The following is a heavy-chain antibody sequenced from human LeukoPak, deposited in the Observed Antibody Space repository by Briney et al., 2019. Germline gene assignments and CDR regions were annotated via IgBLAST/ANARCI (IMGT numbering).Heavy chain of an antibody. J-gene: IGHJ3*02. CDR3: AREVGSGTFDI. CDR2: INPSGGST. V-gene: IGHV1-46*01. Sequence: ASVKVSCKASGYTFTSYYMHWVRQAPGQGLEWMGIINPSGGSTSYAQKFQGRVTMTRDTSTSTVYMELSKLRSDDTAFYYCAREVGSGTFDIWGQGTMVTVSS. D-gene: IGHD6-25*01. CDR1: GYTFTSYY.